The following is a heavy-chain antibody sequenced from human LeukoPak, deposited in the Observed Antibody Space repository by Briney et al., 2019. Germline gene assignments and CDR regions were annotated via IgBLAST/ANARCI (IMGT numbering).Heavy chain of an antibody. J-gene: IGHJ6*03. D-gene: IGHD1-1*01. CDR2: ISGSGGST. V-gene: IGHV3-23*01. CDR1: GFTFSNYA. Sequence: GGSLRLSCAASGFTFSNYAMSWVRQAPGKGLEWVSGISGSGGSTYYADSVEGRFSISRDNSKNTLYLQMNSLGAEDTALYYCAKAATGTPHYYYYIDVWGNGTTVTVSS. CDR3: AKAATGTPHYYYYIDV.